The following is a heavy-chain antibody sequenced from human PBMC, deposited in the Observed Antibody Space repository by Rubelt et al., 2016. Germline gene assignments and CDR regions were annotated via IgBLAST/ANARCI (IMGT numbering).Heavy chain of an antibody. CDR2: IYYSGST. D-gene: IGHD2/OR15-2a*01. CDR3: ARDSGSRIFDY. Sequence: QVQLQQWGAGLLKPSQTLSLTCTVSGGSISSGGYYWSWIRQHPGKGLEWNGYIYYSGSTDYNPFLKSRVTISVDTSKNQFSRNLSSVTAAEPALYYCARDSGSRIFDYWGQGTLVTVSS. J-gene: IGHJ4*02. V-gene: IGHV4-31*03. CDR1: GGSISSGGYY.